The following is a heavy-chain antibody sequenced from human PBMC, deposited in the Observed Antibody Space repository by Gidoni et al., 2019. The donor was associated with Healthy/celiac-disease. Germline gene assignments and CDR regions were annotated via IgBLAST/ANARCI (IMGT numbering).Heavy chain of an antibody. D-gene: IGHD4-17*01. CDR1: GYTLTELS. Sequence: QVQPVRAGAEVTKPAASVNVCRMVCGYTLTELSLHCVRQAPGQGREWMGGFDPEDGETNYEQRFQGRVTMTKNTSTDTAYMELSGLRAEDTAVYYVATFDYGDSIDYWGQGTLVTVSS. CDR3: ATFDYGDSIDY. V-gene: IGHV1-24*01. CDR2: FDPEDGET. J-gene: IGHJ4*02.